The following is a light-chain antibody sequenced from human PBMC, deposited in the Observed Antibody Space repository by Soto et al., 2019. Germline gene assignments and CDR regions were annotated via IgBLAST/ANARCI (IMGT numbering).Light chain of an antibody. CDR1: QTISSW. J-gene: IGKJ1*01. CDR3: QQYNSNPWT. CDR2: KAS. Sequence: DLQMTQSPSALSASVRGRVTITCRASQTISSWLAWFQQRPGKAPKVLMYKASSLESGVPSSFSGSGSGTEFTLTISSLQPDDFATYYCQQYNSNPWTFGQGTKVDIK. V-gene: IGKV1-5*03.